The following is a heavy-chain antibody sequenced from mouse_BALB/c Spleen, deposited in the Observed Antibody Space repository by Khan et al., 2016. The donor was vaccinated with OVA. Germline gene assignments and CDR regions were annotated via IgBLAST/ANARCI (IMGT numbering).Heavy chain of an antibody. CDR1: GYSITSDYA. V-gene: IGHV3-2*02. D-gene: IGHD2-1*01. CDR3: ARVYGRDFDY. Sequence: EVQLKESGPGLVKPSQSLSIICTVTGYSITSDYAWKWIRQFPGNKVEWMGIISYSGNTKYNPSLKSRISITRDTSKNKVFLQLKSLATEDSATYYCARVYGRDFDYWGQGTTLTVSS. J-gene: IGHJ2*01. CDR2: ISYSGNT.